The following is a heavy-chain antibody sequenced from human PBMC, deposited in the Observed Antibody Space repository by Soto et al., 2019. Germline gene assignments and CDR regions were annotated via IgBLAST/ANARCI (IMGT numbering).Heavy chain of an antibody. CDR3: TRDRLRYGSGSYLPNY. J-gene: IGHJ4*02. D-gene: IGHD3-10*01. Sequence: GGSLRLSCTASGFTFGDYAMSWFRQAPGKGLEWVGFIRSKAYGGTTEYAASVKGRFTISRDDSKSIAYLQMNSLKTEDTAVYYCTRDRLRYGSGSYLPNYWGQGTLVTVSS. V-gene: IGHV3-49*03. CDR2: IRSKAYGGTT. CDR1: GFTFGDYA.